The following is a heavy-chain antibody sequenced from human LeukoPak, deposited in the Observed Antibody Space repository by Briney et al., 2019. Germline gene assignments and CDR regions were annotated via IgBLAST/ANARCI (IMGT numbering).Heavy chain of an antibody. CDR3: AHKPAQKNYLDP. V-gene: IGHV2-5*02. CDR1: GFSLSAPQVA. J-gene: IGHJ5*02. D-gene: IGHD1-7*01. Sequence: SGPTLVNPTQTLTLTCTFSGFSLSAPQVAVGWIRQPPGKALEFLALTYWGDDKRFSSSLRSRLTITSDASKNQVVLTVANLDPVDTATYYCAHKPAQKNYLDPWGQGTLVTVSS. CDR2: TYWGDDK.